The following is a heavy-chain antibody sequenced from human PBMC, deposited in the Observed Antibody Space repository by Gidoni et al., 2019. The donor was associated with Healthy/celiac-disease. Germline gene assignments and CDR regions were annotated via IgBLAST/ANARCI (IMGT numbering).Heavy chain of an antibody. V-gene: IGHV1-18*01. Sequence: QVQLVQSGAEVKKPGASVKGSCKASGYTFTSYGISWVRQAPGQGLEWMGWISAYNGNTNYAQKLQGRVTMTTDTSTSTAYMELRSLRSDDTAVYYCARLGVYCSSTSCYESLFDYWGQGTLVTVSS. D-gene: IGHD2-2*01. CDR2: ISAYNGNT. CDR1: GYTFTSYG. J-gene: IGHJ4*02. CDR3: ARLGVYCSSTSCYESLFDY.